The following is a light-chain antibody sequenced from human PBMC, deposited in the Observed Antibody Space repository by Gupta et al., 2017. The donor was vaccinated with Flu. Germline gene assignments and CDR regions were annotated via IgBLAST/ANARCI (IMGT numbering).Light chain of an antibody. CDR3: QQEGNTPGA. Sequence: IVLTQSPGTLSLSAGERATLSCRASQSVHSNYLAWYQQKPGQAPRLLIYNVSTRATGVPDRFIGSGSGTEFSLTISKLEPEDFAVYYCQQEGNTPGAFGQGTKVQIK. CDR2: NVS. J-gene: IGKJ1*01. CDR1: QSVHSNY. V-gene: IGKV3-20*01.